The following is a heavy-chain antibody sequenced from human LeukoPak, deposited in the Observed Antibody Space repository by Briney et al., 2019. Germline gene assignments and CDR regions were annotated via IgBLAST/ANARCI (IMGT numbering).Heavy chain of an antibody. V-gene: IGHV1-18*01. J-gene: IGHJ6*03. CDR3: ARKSQDPDYYYYYMDV. Sequence: ASVKVSCKASGYTFTSYGISWVRQAPGQGLEWMGWISAYNGNTNYAQKLQGRVTMTTDTSTSTAYMELRSLRSDDTAVYYCARKSQDPDYYYYYMDVWGKGTTVTVSS. CDR2: ISAYNGNT. CDR1: GYTFTSYG.